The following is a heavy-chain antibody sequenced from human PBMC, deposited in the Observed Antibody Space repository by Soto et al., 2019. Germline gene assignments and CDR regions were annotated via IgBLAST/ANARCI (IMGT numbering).Heavy chain of an antibody. CDR3: TREASSWGFAFDL. J-gene: IGHJ3*01. CDR2: IFGSGAPT. V-gene: IGHV3-23*01. D-gene: IGHD3-16*01. CDR1: GFTFSHYA. Sequence: EVQWLESGGGLVQPGGSLRLSCAASGFTFSHYARSWVRQAPGKGLQWVSTIFGSGAPTHYADSVKGRFGISRDNSNNMLFLEMNSLKDEDTAVYYCTREASSWGFAFDLWGPGTRVAVSS.